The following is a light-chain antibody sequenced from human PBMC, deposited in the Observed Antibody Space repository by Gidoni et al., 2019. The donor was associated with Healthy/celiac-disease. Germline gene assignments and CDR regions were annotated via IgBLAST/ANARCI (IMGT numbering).Light chain of an antibody. V-gene: IGKV1-9*01. Sequence: DIQLTQSPSFLSASVGDRVTITCRASQGISSYLAWYQQKPGKAPKLLIYAASTLQSGVPPRFSGSGSGTEFTLTISSLQPEDFATYYCQQLNSYLPLTFXGXTKVEIK. CDR1: QGISSY. CDR3: QQLNSYLPLT. CDR2: AAS. J-gene: IGKJ4*01.